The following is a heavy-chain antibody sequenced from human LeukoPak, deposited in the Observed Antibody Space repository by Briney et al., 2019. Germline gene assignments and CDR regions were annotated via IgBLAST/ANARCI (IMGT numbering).Heavy chain of an antibody. J-gene: IGHJ4*02. CDR1: GYTFTGYY. CDR3: ARDGYYYDSSGFDY. D-gene: IGHD3-22*01. CDR2: INPNSGGT. V-gene: IGHV1-2*02. Sequence: ASVTVSCKASGYTFTGYYMHWVRQAPGQGLEWMGWINPNSGGTNYAQKFQGRVTMTRDTSISTAYMELSRLRSDDTAVYYCARDGYYYDSSGFDYWGQGTLVTVSS.